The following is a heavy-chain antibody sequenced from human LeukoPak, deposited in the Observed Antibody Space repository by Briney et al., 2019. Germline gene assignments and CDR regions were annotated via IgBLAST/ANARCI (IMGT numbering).Heavy chain of an antibody. D-gene: IGHD3-10*01. CDR3: ARVGGSNYYYYGMDV. J-gene: IGHJ6*02. CDR2: LYYSGST. CDR1: GGSINSYY. V-gene: IGHV4-59*01. Sequence: PSETLSLTCTVSGGSINSYYWSWIRQPPGKGLEWIGYLYYSGSTNYNPSLKSRVTISVDTSKNQFSLKLSSVTAADTAVYYCARVGGSNYYYYGMDVWGQGTTVTVSS.